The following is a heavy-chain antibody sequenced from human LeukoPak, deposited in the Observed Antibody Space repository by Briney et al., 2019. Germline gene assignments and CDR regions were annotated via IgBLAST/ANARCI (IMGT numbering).Heavy chain of an antibody. Sequence: SETLSLTCAVYGGSFSGYYWSWIRQPPGKGLEWIGEINHSGSTNYNPSLKSRVTISVDTSKNQFSPKLSSVTAADTAVYYCARGWGMVVTIYYFDYWGQGTLVTVSS. CDR2: INHSGST. D-gene: IGHD4/OR15-4a*01. CDR1: GGSFSGYY. V-gene: IGHV4-34*01. J-gene: IGHJ4*02. CDR3: ARGWGMVVTIYYFDY.